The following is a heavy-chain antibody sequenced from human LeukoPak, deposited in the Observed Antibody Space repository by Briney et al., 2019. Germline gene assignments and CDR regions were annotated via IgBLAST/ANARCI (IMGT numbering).Heavy chain of an antibody. Sequence: PSETLSLTCAVSGGSISSASNYWGWIRQPPGKGLEWIGTIYYSGSTYYNPSLKSRVTISIDTSKNQFSLRLSSVTAADTAVYYCARGTYYYDSSGYYWSSYYFDYWGQGTLVTVSS. D-gene: IGHD3-22*01. J-gene: IGHJ4*02. V-gene: IGHV4-39*01. CDR2: IYYSGST. CDR3: ARGTYYYDSSGYYWSSYYFDY. CDR1: GGSISSASNY.